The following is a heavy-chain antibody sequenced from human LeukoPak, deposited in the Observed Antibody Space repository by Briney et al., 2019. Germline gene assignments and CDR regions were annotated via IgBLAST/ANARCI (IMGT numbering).Heavy chain of an antibody. D-gene: IGHD3-22*01. J-gene: IGHJ4*02. Sequence: GGSLRLSCAASEFSLSGYWMSWVRQAPGKGLEWVANIKKDGSEKNYVDSVKGRFTISRDNSKNTLFLQMNSLTAEDTAVYYCAKTNGYYDYWGQGTLVAVSS. CDR3: AKTNGYYDY. V-gene: IGHV3-7*03. CDR2: IKKDGSEK. CDR1: EFSLSGYW.